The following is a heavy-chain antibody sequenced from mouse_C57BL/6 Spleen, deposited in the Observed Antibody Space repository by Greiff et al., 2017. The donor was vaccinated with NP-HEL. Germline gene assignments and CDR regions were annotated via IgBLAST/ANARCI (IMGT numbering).Heavy chain of an antibody. V-gene: IGHV1-62-3*01. CDR1: GYTFTSYW. J-gene: IGHJ4*01. CDR3: ARCGITTCPLYAMDY. CDR2: IDPNGGGT. D-gene: IGHD1-1*01. Sequence: QVQLQQPGAELVKPGASVKLSCKASGYTFTSYWMHWVKQRPGRGLEWIGRIDPNGGGTKYKEKFKSMATLTVDKPSSTAYMQFSSLTSEYTAVYYCARCGITTCPLYAMDYWGQETSVTVSS.